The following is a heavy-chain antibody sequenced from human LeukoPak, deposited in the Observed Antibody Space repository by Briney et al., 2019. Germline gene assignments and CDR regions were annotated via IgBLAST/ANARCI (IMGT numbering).Heavy chain of an antibody. D-gene: IGHD3-22*01. CDR1: GGSISSYY. V-gene: IGHV4-38-2*02. Sequence: SETLSLTCTVSGGSISSYYWSWIRQPPGKGLEWIWSIYHSGSTYYNPSLKSRVTISVDTSKNQFSLKLSSVTAADTAVYYCARGSYYYDSSGREEEDAFDIWGQGTMVTVSS. CDR2: IYHSGST. CDR3: ARGSYYYDSSGREEEDAFDI. J-gene: IGHJ3*02.